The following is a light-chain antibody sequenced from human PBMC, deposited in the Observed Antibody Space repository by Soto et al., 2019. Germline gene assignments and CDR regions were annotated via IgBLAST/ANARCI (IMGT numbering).Light chain of an antibody. V-gene: IGKV1-5*01. J-gene: IGKJ1*01. CDR2: DAS. CDR3: QQYNRYWT. Sequence: DIQMTQCPSSLSAAVGDSVTITCRASQTISRWLAWYQQKPGKAPNLLIYDASSLESGVPSRFSGSGSGTEFTLTISRLQPDDFATYYCQQYNRYWTFGPGTKVDI. CDR1: QTISRW.